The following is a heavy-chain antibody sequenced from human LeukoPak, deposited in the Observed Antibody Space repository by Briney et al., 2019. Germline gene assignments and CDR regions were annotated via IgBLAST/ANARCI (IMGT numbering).Heavy chain of an antibody. CDR2: IYYSGST. Sequence: SETLSLTCTVSGGSISSYYWSWIRQPPGKGLEWIGYIYYSGSTNYNPSLKSRVTISVDTSKNQFSLKLSSVTAADTAVYYCARSGSRGPPDYYGSGSYTYWGQGTLVTVSS. J-gene: IGHJ4*02. CDR1: GGSISSYY. D-gene: IGHD3-10*01. CDR3: ARSGSRGPPDYYGSGSYTY. V-gene: IGHV4-59*01.